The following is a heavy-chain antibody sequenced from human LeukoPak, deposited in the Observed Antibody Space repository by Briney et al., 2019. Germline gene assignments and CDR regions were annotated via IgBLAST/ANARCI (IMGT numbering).Heavy chain of an antibody. D-gene: IGHD3-22*01. CDR1: GYSFTNYW. J-gene: IGHJ4*02. V-gene: IGHV5-51*01. CDR2: IYPDDSDT. Sequence: GESLKISCKGFGYSFTNYWIAWVRQMPGKGLEWMGIIYPDDSDTRYSPSFEGQVSISADKSINTAYLQWSSLKASDTAMYYCARSYYSDSTGYYYWGQGTLATVSS. CDR3: ARSYYSDSTGYYY.